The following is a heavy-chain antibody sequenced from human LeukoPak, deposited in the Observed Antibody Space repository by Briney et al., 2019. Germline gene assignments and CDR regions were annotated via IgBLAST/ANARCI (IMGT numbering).Heavy chain of an antibody. J-gene: IGHJ4*02. CDR2: ISSNGGST. CDR1: GFTFSSYA. CDR3: ARSYCSSTSCSPGVY. D-gene: IGHD2-2*01. V-gene: IGHV3-64*01. Sequence: PGGSLRLSCAASGFTFSSYAMHWVRQAPGKGLEYVSGISSNGGSTYYGNSVKGRFTISRDNSKKMLYLQMGGLRGEDMAVYYCARSYCSSTSCSPGVYWGQGTLVTVSS.